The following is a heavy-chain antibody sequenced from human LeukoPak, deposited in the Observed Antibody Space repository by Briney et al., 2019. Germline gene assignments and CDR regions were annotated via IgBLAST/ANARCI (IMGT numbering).Heavy chain of an antibody. J-gene: IGHJ4*02. CDR1: GFTFSSYA. V-gene: IGHV3-23*01. Sequence: GGSLRLSCAASGFTFSSYAMSWVRQAPGKGLDWVSAISGSGGGTYYADSVQGRFTISRDNSKNTLYLQMNSLRAEDTAVYYCAKANYDSSGYYQYYFDYWGQGTLVTISS. CDR3: AKANYDSSGYYQYYFDY. CDR2: ISGSGGGT. D-gene: IGHD3-22*01.